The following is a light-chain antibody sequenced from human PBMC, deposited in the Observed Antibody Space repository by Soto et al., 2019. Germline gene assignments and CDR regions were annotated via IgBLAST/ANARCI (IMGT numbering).Light chain of an antibody. CDR2: GAS. Sequence: IHMTQFPSYLSASGWDRVTITCRASQTGTYHLKWYQHKPEKDPKVLIYGASSLQSGVPSRFSGSGSGTEFTLTISNVQPEDFATSFCQQSYSPPWYTFGQGTKLEIK. CDR3: QQSYSPPWYT. CDR1: QTGTYH. J-gene: IGKJ2*01. V-gene: IGKV1-39*01.